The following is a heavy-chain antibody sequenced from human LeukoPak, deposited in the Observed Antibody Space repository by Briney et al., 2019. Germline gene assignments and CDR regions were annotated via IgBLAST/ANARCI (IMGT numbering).Heavy chain of an antibody. CDR1: GYTFTSYA. V-gene: IGHV7-4-1*02. CDR2: INTNTGNP. CDR3: AMPTFRYCSGGSCYLNYYYMDV. J-gene: IGHJ6*03. Sequence: ASVKVSCKASGYTFTSYAMNWVRQAPGQGLEWMGWINTNTGNPTYAQGFTGRFVFPLDTSVSTAYLQISSLKAEDTAVYYCAMPTFRYCSGGSCYLNYYYMDVWGKGTTVTVSS. D-gene: IGHD2-15*01.